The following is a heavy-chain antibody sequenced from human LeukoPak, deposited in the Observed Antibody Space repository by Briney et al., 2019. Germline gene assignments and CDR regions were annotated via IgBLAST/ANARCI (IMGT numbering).Heavy chain of an antibody. Sequence: GSLRLSCAASGFTFSSYWMSWVRQAPGKGLEWVANIKQDGSEKYYVDSVKGRFTISRDNAKNSLYLQMNSLRAEDTAVYYCAREAGGYSGYDYYYFDYWGQGTLVTVSS. V-gene: IGHV3-7*01. D-gene: IGHD5-12*01. CDR2: IKQDGSEK. CDR1: GFTFSSYW. CDR3: AREAGGYSGYDYYYFDY. J-gene: IGHJ4*02.